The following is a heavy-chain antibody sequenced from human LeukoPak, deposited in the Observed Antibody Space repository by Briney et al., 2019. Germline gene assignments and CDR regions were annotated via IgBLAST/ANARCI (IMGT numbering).Heavy chain of an antibody. J-gene: IGHJ4*02. CDR1: GFSFSSYA. CDR3: ARDFFPYSPQPPPQALYY. CDR2: ISSGSSSI. D-gene: IGHD1-26*01. Sequence: PGGSLRLSCAASGFSFSSYAMSWVRQAPGKGLEWVSYISSGSSSIHYADSVNGRFTISRDNAKNSLYLQMDSLRAEDTAVYYCARDFFPYSPQPPPQALYYWGQGTLVTVSS. V-gene: IGHV3-48*01.